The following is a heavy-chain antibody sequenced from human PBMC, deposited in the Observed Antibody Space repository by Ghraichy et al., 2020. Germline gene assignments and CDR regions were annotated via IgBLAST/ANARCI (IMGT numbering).Heavy chain of an antibody. CDR3: ARESLAAFYYYYYGMDV. CDR1: GGSFSGYY. V-gene: IGHV4-34*01. Sequence: GSLRLSCAVYGGSFSGYYWSWIRQPPGKGLEWIGEINHSGSTNYNPSLKSRVTISVDTSKNQFSLKLSSVTAADTAVYYCARESLAAFYYYYYGMDVWGQGTTVTVSS. CDR2: INHSGST. D-gene: IGHD3-16*01. J-gene: IGHJ6*02.